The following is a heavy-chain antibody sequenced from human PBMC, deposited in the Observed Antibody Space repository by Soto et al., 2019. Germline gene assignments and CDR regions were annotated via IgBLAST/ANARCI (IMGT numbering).Heavy chain of an antibody. J-gene: IGHJ5*02. D-gene: IGHD6-13*01. CDR2: INAANGDT. CDR1: GYSFNSYG. V-gene: IGHV1-3*01. Sequence: GXSVKVSCKASGYSFNSYGIHWVRQAPGQRLEWMGWINAANGDTKYSPKFQGRVTITRDTSASTAYMELSSLRSEDTAVYYCVRRHVSATGIDWFDHWGQGTLVTVSS. CDR3: VRRHVSATGIDWFDH.